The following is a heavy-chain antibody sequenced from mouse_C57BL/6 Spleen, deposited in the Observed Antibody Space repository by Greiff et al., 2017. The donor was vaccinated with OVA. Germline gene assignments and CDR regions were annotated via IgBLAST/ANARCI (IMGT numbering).Heavy chain of an antibody. CDR3: ARAGTANFYYYAMDY. J-gene: IGHJ4*01. Sequence: DVQLVESEGGLVQPGSSMKLSCTASGFTFSDYYMAWVRQVPEKGLEWVANINYDGSSTYYLDSLKSRFIISRDNAKNILYLQMSSLKSEDTATYYCARAGTANFYYYAMDYWGQGTSVTVSS. D-gene: IGHD4-1*01. CDR2: INYDGSST. V-gene: IGHV5-16*01. CDR1: GFTFSDYY.